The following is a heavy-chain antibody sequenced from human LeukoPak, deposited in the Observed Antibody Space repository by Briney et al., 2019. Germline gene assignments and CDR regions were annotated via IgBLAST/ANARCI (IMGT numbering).Heavy chain of an antibody. V-gene: IGHV1-69*02. D-gene: IGHD1-26*01. CDR3: ARGRRELDAFDI. CDR1: GGTFSSYT. J-gene: IGHJ3*02. CDR2: IIPILGIA. Sequence: SVKVSCTASGGTFSSYTISWVRQAPGQGLEWMGRIIPILGIANYAQKFQGRVTITADKSTSTAYMELSSLRSEDTAAYYCARGRRELDAFDIWGQGTMVTVSS.